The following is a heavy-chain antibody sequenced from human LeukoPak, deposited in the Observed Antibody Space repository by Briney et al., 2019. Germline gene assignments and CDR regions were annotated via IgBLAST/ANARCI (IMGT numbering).Heavy chain of an antibody. CDR1: GFTLSSYG. V-gene: IGHV3-30*02. CDR3: AKGLAAAGTFGGLDGMDV. D-gene: IGHD6-13*01. CDR2: IWYDGSNK. J-gene: IGHJ6*02. Sequence: PGGSLRLSCAASGFTLSSYGMHWVRQAPGKGLEWVAVIWYDGSNKYYADSVKGRFTISRDNSKNTLYLQMNSLRAEDTAVYYCAKGLAAAGTFGGLDGMDVWGQGTTVTVSS.